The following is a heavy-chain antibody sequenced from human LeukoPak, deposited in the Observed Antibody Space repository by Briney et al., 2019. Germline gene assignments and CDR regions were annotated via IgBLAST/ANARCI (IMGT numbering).Heavy chain of an antibody. CDR2: ISSSGGGT. CDR3: ARDFGPVDV. J-gene: IGHJ6*04. Sequence: GGSLRLSCAASGFTFSSYAMSWVRQAPGTGLEWVSSISSSGGGTYYADSVKGRFTVSRDNAKNSLYLQMNSLRAEDTAVYYCARDFGPVDVWGKGTTVTVSS. CDR1: GFTFSSYA. V-gene: IGHV3-23*01. D-gene: IGHD3-10*01.